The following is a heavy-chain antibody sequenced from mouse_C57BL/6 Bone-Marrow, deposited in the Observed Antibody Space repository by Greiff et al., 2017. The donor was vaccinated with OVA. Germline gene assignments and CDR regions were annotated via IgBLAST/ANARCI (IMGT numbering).Heavy chain of an antibody. CDR2: IHPNSGST. V-gene: IGHV1-64*01. CDR3: ARPNWFYYAMDY. J-gene: IGHJ4*01. Sequence: QVQLKQPGAELVKPGASVKLSCKASGYTFTSYWMHWVKQRPGQGLEWIGMIHPNSGSTNYNEKFKSKATLTVDKSSSTAYMQLSSLTSEDSAVDYCARPNWFYYAMDYWGQGTSVTVSS. D-gene: IGHD4-1*01. CDR1: GYTFTSYW.